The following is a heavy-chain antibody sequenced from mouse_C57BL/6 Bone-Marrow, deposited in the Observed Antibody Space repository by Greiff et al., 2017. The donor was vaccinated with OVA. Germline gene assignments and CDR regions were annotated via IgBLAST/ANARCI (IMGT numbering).Heavy chain of an antibody. Sequence: QVQLQQSGAELVRPGTSVKVSCTASGYAFTNYLIEWVKQRPGQGLEWIGVINPGSGGTNYNEKFKGKATLTADKSSSTAYMQLSSLTSEDSAVYFCARRRLPWYYFDYWGQGTTLTVSS. V-gene: IGHV1-54*01. CDR3: ARRRLPWYYFDY. CDR2: INPGSGGT. D-gene: IGHD2-4*01. CDR1: GYAFTNYL. J-gene: IGHJ2*01.